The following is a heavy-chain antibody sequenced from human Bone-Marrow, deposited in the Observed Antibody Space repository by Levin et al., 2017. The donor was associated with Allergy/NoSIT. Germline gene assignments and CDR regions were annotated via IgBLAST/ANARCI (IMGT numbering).Heavy chain of an antibody. J-gene: IGHJ4*02. D-gene: IGHD1-26*01. CDR3: VKGISGSYSSGYFDS. Sequence: GGSLRLSCAASGFKFNEFAVHWVRQAPGKGLEWVAGISWGGDSLGYADSVEGRFTISRDNAKNSLHLQLNSLRVEDTALYYCVKGISGSYSSGYFDSWGQGTLVTVSS. CDR1: GFKFNEFA. CDR2: ISWGGDSL. V-gene: IGHV3-9*01.